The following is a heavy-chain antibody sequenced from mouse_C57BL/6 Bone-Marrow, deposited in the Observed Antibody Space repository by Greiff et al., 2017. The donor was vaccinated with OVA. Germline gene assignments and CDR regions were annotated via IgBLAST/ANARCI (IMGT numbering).Heavy chain of an antibody. J-gene: IGHJ1*03. V-gene: IGHV1-26*01. CDR1: GYTFTDYY. CDR3: AGIYDGYYRYFDV. Sequence: EVQLQQSGPELVKPGASVKISCKASGYTFTDYYMNWVKPSHGKSLEWIGDINPNNGGTSYNQKFKGKATLTVDTSSSTAYMELRSLTSEDSAVYYCAGIYDGYYRYFDVWGTGTTVTVSS. D-gene: IGHD2-3*01. CDR2: INPNNGGT.